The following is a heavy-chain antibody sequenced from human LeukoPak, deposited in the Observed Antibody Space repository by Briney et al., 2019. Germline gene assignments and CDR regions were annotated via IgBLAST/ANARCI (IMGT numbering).Heavy chain of an antibody. J-gene: IGHJ4*02. CDR2: IIPIFGTA. V-gene: IGHV1-69*13. CDR1: GGTFSSYA. CDR3: ARLYGTGGYKLDY. Sequence: SVKVSCKASGGTFSSYATSWVRQAPGQGLEWMGGIIPIFGTANYAQKFQGRVTITADESTSTAYMELSSLRSEDTAVYYCARLYGTGGYKLDYWGQGTLVTVSS. D-gene: IGHD5-24*01.